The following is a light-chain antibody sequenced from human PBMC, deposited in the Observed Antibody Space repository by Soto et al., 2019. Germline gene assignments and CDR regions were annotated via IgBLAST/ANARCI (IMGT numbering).Light chain of an antibody. CDR2: EVS. Sequence: QSALTQPPSASGSPGQSVTISCTGTSSDVGGYNYVSWYQQHPGKAPKLMIYEVSKRPSGVPDCFSGSKSGNTASLTVSGLQAEDEAYYYCSSYAGSNNVVFGGGTKLTVL. CDR1: SSDVGGYNY. J-gene: IGLJ2*01. CDR3: SSYAGSNNVV. V-gene: IGLV2-8*01.